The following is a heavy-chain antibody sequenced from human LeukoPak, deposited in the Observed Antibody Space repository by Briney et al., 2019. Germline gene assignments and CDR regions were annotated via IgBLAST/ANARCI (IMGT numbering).Heavy chain of an antibody. V-gene: IGHV3-7*03. Sequence: TGGSLRLSCAASGFTFSSYWMHWARQAPGKGLEWVASINHNGNVNYYVDSVKGRFTISRDNAKNSLYLQMSNLRAEDTAVYFCARGGGLDVWGQGATVTVSS. CDR3: ARGGGLDV. CDR1: GFTFSSYW. D-gene: IGHD3-16*01. CDR2: INHNGNVN. J-gene: IGHJ6*02.